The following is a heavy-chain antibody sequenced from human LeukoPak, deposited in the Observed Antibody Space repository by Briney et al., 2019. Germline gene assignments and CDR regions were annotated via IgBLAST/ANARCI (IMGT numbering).Heavy chain of an antibody. D-gene: IGHD4/OR15-4a*01. CDR3: ATLGASLSPSWFDP. CDR2: FDHEDGET. V-gene: IGHV1-24*01. Sequence: APGKACGTVSGYTVSPLAVHGGRGAAGNGLEGRGGFDHEDGETIYTQKSQGRVTMTADTSTDTAYMELSSLRSEDTAVYYCATLGASLSPSWFDPWGQGTLVTVSS. CDR1: GYTVSPLA. J-gene: IGHJ5*02.